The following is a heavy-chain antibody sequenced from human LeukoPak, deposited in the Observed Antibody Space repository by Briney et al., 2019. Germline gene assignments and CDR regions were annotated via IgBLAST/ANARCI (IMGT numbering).Heavy chain of an antibody. J-gene: IGHJ3*02. CDR1: GYTFTGYY. Sequence: ASVKVSCKASGYTFTGYYMHWVRQAPGQGLEWMGWINPNSGGTNYAQKFQGRVTMTRDTSISTAYMELSRLRSDDTAVYYCARVPQYYYGSSGNDLDAFDIWGEGTMVTVSS. V-gene: IGHV1-2*02. CDR2: INPNSGGT. CDR3: ARVPQYYYGSSGNDLDAFDI. D-gene: IGHD3-22*01.